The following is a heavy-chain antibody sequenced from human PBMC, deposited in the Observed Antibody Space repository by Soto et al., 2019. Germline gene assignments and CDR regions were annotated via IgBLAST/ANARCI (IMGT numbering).Heavy chain of an antibody. J-gene: IGHJ5*02. CDR3: AVSPNNNWFDP. CDR2: IYYSGST. CDR1: GGSISSGGYY. Sequence: SETLSLTCTVSGGSISSGGYYWSWIRQHPGKGLEWIGYIYYSGSTYYNPSLKSRVTISLDTSKNQFSLKLSSVTAADTAVYYCAVSPNNNWFDPWGQGTLVTVSS. V-gene: IGHV4-31*03.